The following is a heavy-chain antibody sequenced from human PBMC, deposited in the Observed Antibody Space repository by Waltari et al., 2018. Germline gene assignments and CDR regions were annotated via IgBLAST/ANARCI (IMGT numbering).Heavy chain of an antibody. CDR2: INHSGST. CDR1: GGSFSGYY. V-gene: IGHV4-34*01. CDR3: ARSRIRGAEYFQH. Sequence: QVQLQQRGAGLLKPSETLSLTCAVYGGSFSGYYWSWIRQPPGKGLEWIGEINHSGSTNYNPSLKSRVTISVDTSKNQFSLKLSSVTAADTAVYYCARSRIRGAEYFQHWGQGTLVTVSS. J-gene: IGHJ1*01. D-gene: IGHD3-10*01.